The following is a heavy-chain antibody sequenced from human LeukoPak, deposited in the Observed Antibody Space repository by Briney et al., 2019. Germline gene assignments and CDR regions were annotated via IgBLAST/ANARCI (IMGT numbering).Heavy chain of an antibody. CDR3: ARKGKSIAAAGTSNWFDP. CDR1: GFTFSSYG. CDR2: IWYDGSNK. Sequence: PGGSLRLSCAASGFTFSSYGMHWVRQAPGKGLEWVAVIWYDGSNKYYADSVKGRFTISRDNSKNTLYLQMNSLRAEDTAVYYCARKGKSIAAAGTSNWFDPWGQGTLVTVSS. J-gene: IGHJ5*02. V-gene: IGHV3-33*01. D-gene: IGHD6-13*01.